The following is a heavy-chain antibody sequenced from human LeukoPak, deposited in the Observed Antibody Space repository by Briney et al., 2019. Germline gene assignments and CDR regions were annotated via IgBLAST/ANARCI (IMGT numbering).Heavy chain of an antibody. D-gene: IGHD3-3*01. CDR3: ARGAPLLRFLEWLGDYYFDY. Sequence: ASVKVSCKASGGTFSSYAISWVRQAPGQGLEWMGGIIPIFGTANYAQKFQGRVTITADESTSTAYMELSSLRSEDTAVYYCARGAPLLRFLEWLGDYYFDYWGQGTLVTVSS. CDR2: IIPIFGTA. J-gene: IGHJ4*02. CDR1: GGTFSSYA. V-gene: IGHV1-69*13.